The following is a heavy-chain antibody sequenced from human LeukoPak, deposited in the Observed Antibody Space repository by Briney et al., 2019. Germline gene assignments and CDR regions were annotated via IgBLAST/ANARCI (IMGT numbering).Heavy chain of an antibody. CDR3: AKRRRQLGYFDY. V-gene: IGHV3-23*01. CDR2: ISGSGGST. CDR1: GFTFSSYA. Sequence: GGSLRLSCAASGFTFSSYAMSWVRQAPGKGLEWVSAISGSGGSTYYADSVKGRFTISRDNSKNTLYLQMSSLRAEDTAVYYCAKRRRQLGYFDYWGQGTLVTVSS. J-gene: IGHJ4*02. D-gene: IGHD6-13*01.